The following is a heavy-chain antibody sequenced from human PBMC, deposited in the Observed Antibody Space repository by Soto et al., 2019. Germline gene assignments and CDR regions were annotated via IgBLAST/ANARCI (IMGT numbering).Heavy chain of an antibody. V-gene: IGHV5-51*01. CDR3: ARRGYCSGGSCFSAPFDI. D-gene: IGHD2-15*01. Sequence: PGESLKISCKGSGYSFTSYWIGWVRKMPGKGLEWMAIIYPGDSDARYSPSFQGQVTISADKSISTAYLQWSGLKASDTAMYYCARRGYCSGGSCFSAPFDIWGQGTMVTVSS. J-gene: IGHJ3*02. CDR2: IYPGDSDA. CDR1: GYSFTSYW.